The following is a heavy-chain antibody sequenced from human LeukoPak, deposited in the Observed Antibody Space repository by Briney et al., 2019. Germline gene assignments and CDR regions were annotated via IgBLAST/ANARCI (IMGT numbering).Heavy chain of an antibody. Sequence: ASVKVSCKASGYTFTSYDINWVRQATGQGLEWMGWMNPNSGNTGYAQKFQGRVTMTRNTSISTAYMELSSLRSEDTAVYYCARTSGTLTSDALDVWGQGTMVIVSS. CDR3: ARTSGTLTSDALDV. D-gene: IGHD1-1*01. CDR2: MNPNSGNT. J-gene: IGHJ3*01. V-gene: IGHV1-8*01. CDR1: GYTFTSYD.